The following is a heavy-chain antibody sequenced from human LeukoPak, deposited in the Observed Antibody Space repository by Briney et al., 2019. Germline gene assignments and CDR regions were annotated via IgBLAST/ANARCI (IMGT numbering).Heavy chain of an antibody. CDR2: INYSGST. V-gene: IGHV4-39*02. D-gene: IGHD1-26*01. CDR1: GGSISSYY. J-gene: IGHJ2*01. CDR3: ARESGDPDL. Sequence: SETLSLTCTVSGGSISSYYWGWIRQPPGKGLEWIGSINYSGSTYYNPSLKSRITISVDTSKNQYSLNLSSVTAADTAVYYCARESGDPDLWGRGTLVTVSS.